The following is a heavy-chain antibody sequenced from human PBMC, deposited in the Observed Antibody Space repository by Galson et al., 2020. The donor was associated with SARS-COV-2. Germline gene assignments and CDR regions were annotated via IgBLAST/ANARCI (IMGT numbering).Heavy chain of an antibody. CDR3: ARDRKVESDDYVDDAFDI. D-gene: IGHD4-17*01. CDR2: TYTSGIT. Sequence: GGSLRLSCAASGFSVSDNYMSWVRQSPGKGLEWVSITYTSGITFYADSVKGRFSISRDDFKNTVHLHMTSLKGEDTAVYYCARDRKVESDDYVDDAFDIWGQGTMVTVS. V-gene: IGHV3-66*01. CDR1: GFSVSDNY. J-gene: IGHJ3*02.